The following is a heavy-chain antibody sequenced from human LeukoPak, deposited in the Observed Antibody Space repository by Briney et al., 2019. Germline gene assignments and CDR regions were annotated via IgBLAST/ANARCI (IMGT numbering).Heavy chain of an antibody. Sequence: GGSLRLSCAASGFTFSSYWMSWVRQAPGKGLEWVANIKQDGSEKYYVDSLKGRFTISRDNAKNSLYLQMNSLRAEDTAVYYCARVGIAVAGIYYYYYMDVWGKGTTVTVSS. V-gene: IGHV3-7*01. CDR3: ARVGIAVAGIYYYYYMDV. CDR2: IKQDGSEK. J-gene: IGHJ6*03. D-gene: IGHD6-19*01. CDR1: GFTFSSYW.